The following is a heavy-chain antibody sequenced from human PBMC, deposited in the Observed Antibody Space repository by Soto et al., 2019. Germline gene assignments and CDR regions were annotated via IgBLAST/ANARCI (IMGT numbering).Heavy chain of an antibody. D-gene: IGHD4-17*01. CDR3: AKDPDDYVLDY. V-gene: IGHV3-30*18. CDR1: GFTFSSYG. Sequence: PGGSLRLSCAASGFTFSSYGMHWVRQAPGKGLEWVAVISYDGSNKYYAGSVKGRFTISRDNSKNTLYLQMNSLRAEDTAVYYCAKDPDDYVLDYWGQGTLVTVSS. J-gene: IGHJ4*02. CDR2: ISYDGSNK.